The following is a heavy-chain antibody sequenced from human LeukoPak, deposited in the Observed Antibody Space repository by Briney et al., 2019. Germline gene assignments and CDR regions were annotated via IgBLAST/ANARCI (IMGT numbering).Heavy chain of an antibody. Sequence: PGGPLRLSCAASGFTFSSYWMSWVRQAPGKGLEWVANIKQDGSEKYYVDSVKGRFTISRDNAKNSLYLQMYSLRAEDTAVYYCARSITMGYYDILTGNGGFDYWGQGTLVTVSS. D-gene: IGHD3-9*01. J-gene: IGHJ4*02. CDR2: IKQDGSEK. CDR3: ARSITMGYYDILTGNGGFDY. V-gene: IGHV3-7*01. CDR1: GFTFSSYW.